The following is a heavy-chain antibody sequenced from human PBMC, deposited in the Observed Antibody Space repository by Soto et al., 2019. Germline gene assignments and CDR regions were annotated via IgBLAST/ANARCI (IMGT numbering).Heavy chain of an antibody. CDR1: GGSISSSTYY. CDR3: APVGIGTTTVDY. CDR2: IYYSGAT. D-gene: IGHD5-12*01. V-gene: IGHV4-39*02. Sequence: QLQLRESGPGLVQPSETLSLTCLVSGGSISSSTYYWGWIHQPPGQGLEWIGSIYYSGATYYNPSLRSRITISRDRSKNHFSLKLTSVTAADTAIYYCAPVGIGTTTVDYWGQGTLVTVSS. J-gene: IGHJ4*02.